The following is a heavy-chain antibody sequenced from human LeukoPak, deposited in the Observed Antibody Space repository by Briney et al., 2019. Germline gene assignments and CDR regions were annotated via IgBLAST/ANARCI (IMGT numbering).Heavy chain of an antibody. CDR1: GFTFSSYW. D-gene: IGHD5-12*01. Sequence: GGSLRLSCAASGFTFSSYWMHWVRQAPGKGLVWVSRINSDGSSITYADSVKGRFTISRDNAKNTLYLQMNSLRVEDTAVYYCAKEGRVSGYDFDCWGQGTLVTVSS. V-gene: IGHV3-74*03. CDR2: INSDGSSI. J-gene: IGHJ4*02. CDR3: AKEGRVSGYDFDC.